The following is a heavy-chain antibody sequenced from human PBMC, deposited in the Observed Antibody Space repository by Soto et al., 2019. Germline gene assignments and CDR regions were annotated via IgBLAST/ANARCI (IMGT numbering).Heavy chain of an antibody. CDR1: GGTFSSYA. CDR2: IIPIFGTA. Sequence: SVKVSCKASGGTFSSYAISWVRQAPGQGREWMGGIIPIFGTANYAQKFQGRVTITADESTSTAYMELSSLRSEDTAVYYCARIAGYDILTGYHYYGMDVWGQGXTVTVSS. D-gene: IGHD3-9*01. V-gene: IGHV1-69*13. J-gene: IGHJ6*02. CDR3: ARIAGYDILTGYHYYGMDV.